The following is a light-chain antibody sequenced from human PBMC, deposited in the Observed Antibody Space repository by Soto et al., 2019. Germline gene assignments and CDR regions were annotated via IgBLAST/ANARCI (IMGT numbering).Light chain of an antibody. V-gene: IGKV1-5*03. Sequence: DIHMTQSPYTLSASVGDRVTITCRTGQIIDNWLAWYQQKPGKPPKLLIYRASSLETGAPSRFSGSGSGTEFTLTISNLQPDDSATYYCQEYNSYFGGGTKLEIK. CDR1: QIIDNW. CDR3: QEYNSY. J-gene: IGKJ4*01. CDR2: RAS.